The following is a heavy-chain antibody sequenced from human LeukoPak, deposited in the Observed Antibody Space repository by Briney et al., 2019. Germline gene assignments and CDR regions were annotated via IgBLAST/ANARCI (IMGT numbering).Heavy chain of an antibody. J-gene: IGHJ6*03. Sequence: GASVKVSCKASGYTFTSYDINWARQATGQGLEWMGWMNPNSGNTGYAQKFQGRVTITRNTSISTAYMELSSLRSEDTAVYYCARAGIYYYMDVWGKGTTVTVSS. CDR2: MNPNSGNT. V-gene: IGHV1-8*03. CDR3: ARAGIYYYMDV. CDR1: GYTFTSYD.